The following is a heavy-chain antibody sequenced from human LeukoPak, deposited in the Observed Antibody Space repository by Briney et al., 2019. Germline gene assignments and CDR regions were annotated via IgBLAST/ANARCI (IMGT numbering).Heavy chain of an antibody. Sequence: ASVKVSCKASGYTFTSYGISWVRQAPGQGLEWMGWISAYNGNTNYAQKLQGRVTMTTDTSTSTAYMELRSLRSEDTAVYYCARVRRDGYNSDAFDIWGQGTMVTVSS. CDR2: ISAYNGNT. CDR1: GYTFTSYG. CDR3: ARVRRDGYNSDAFDI. J-gene: IGHJ3*02. D-gene: IGHD5-24*01. V-gene: IGHV1-18*01.